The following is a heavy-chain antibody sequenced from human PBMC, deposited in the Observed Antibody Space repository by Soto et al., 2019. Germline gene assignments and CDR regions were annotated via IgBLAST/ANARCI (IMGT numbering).Heavy chain of an antibody. CDR1: GGSISSGGYY. V-gene: IGHV4-31*03. CDR2: IYYSGST. J-gene: IGHJ6*02. Sequence: SETLSLTCTVSGGSISSGGYYWSWIRQHPGKGLEWIGYIYYSGSTYYNPSLKSRVTISVDTSKNQFSLKLSSVTAADTAVYYCARPCAYYYYGMDVWGQGTTVTVSS. CDR3: ARPCAYYYYGMDV.